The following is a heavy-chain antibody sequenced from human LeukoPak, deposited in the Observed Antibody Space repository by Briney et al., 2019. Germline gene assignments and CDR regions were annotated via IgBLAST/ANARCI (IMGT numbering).Heavy chain of an antibody. J-gene: IGHJ6*03. V-gene: IGHV3-23*01. CDR1: GFTFSSYA. Sequence: PGGSLRLSCAASGFTFSSYAMSWVRQAPGKGLEWVSAISGSGGSTYYADSVKGRFTISRDNSKNTLYLQINTLRDEDTAVYYCARDPPPAASGLDYNYYMDVWGKGTTVTVSS. CDR2: ISGSGGST. CDR3: ARDPPPAASGLDYNYYMDV. D-gene: IGHD2-2*01.